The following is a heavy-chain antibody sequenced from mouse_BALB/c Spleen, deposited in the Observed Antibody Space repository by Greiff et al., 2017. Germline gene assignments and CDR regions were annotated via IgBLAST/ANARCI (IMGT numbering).Heavy chain of an antibody. CDR2: IYPGDGDT. V-gene: IGHV1-87*01. Sequence: VMLVESGAELARPGASVKLSCKASGYTFTSYWMQWVKQRPGQGLEWIGAIYPGDGDTRYTQKFKGKATLTADKSSSTAYMQLSSLASEDSAVYYCAAYGPFAYWGQGTLVTVSA. CDR1: GYTFTSYW. CDR3: AAYGPFAY. J-gene: IGHJ3*01. D-gene: IGHD1-1*02.